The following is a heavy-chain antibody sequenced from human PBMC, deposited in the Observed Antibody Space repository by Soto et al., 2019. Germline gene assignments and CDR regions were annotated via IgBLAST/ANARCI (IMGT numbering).Heavy chain of an antibody. Sequence: GGSLRLSCAVSGFIFSRYSMNWVRQAPGKGLEWVSSIGTSGSYIYDTDSVKGRFTISRDNTKDSLYLQMNSLKAEDTAIYYCARGSAFIGLDYWGQGTPVTVSS. V-gene: IGHV3-21*01. CDR3: ARGSAFIGLDY. D-gene: IGHD1-26*01. CDR2: IGTSGSYI. CDR1: GFIFSRYS. J-gene: IGHJ4*02.